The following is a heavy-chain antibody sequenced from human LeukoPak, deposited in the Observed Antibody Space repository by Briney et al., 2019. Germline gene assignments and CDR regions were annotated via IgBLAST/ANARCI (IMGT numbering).Heavy chain of an antibody. V-gene: IGHV1-2*06. Sequence: ASVKVSCKASGYTFTGYYMHWVRQAPGQGLEWMGRINPNSGGTNYAQKFQGRVTMTRDTSISTAYMELSRLRSDDTAVYYCARAEDCSGGSCFDYWGQGTLVTVSS. D-gene: IGHD2-15*01. CDR3: ARAEDCSGGSCFDY. J-gene: IGHJ4*02. CDR2: INPNSGGT. CDR1: GYTFTGYY.